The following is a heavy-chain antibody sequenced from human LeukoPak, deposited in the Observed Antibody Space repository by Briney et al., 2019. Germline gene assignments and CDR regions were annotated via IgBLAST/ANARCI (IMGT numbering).Heavy chain of an antibody. CDR2: IYYSGST. V-gene: IGHV4-30-4*08. CDR3: ARESLGGHYFDY. D-gene: IGHD3-16*01. J-gene: IGHJ4*02. CDR1: GGSLSSGDYY. Sequence: PSETLSLTCIVSGGSLSSGDYYWSWIRQPPGKGLEWIGYIYYSGSTYYNPSLKSRVVISLDTSKNQFSLKLTSVTAADTAVYYCARESLGGHYFDYWGQGILVTVSS.